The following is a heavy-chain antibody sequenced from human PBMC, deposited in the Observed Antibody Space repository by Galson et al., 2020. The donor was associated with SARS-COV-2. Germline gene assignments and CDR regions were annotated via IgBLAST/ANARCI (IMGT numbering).Heavy chain of an antibody. V-gene: IGHV1-69*04. CDR3: ASLRGLMVYATTPYDYYGMDV. CDR1: GGTFSSYA. CDR2: IIPILGIA. J-gene: IGHJ6*02. D-gene: IGHD2-8*01. Sequence: SVKVSCKASGGTFSSYAISWVRQAPGQGLEWMGRIIPILGIANYAQKFQGRVTITADKSTSTAYMELSSLRSEDTAVYYCASLRGLMVYATTPYDYYGMDVWCQGTTVTVSS.